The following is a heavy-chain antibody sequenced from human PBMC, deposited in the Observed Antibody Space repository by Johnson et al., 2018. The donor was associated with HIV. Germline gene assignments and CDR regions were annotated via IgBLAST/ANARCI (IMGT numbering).Heavy chain of an antibody. CDR3: ARVTMIVVVMQAFDI. Sequence: VQLVESGGGVVQPGRSLRLSCVASGFTFSNFWMSWVRQAPGKGLEWVSYISSSGSTIYYADSVKGRFTISRDNAKNSLYLQMNSLRAEDTAVYYCARVTMIVVVMQAFDIWGQGTMVTVSS. CDR1: GFTFSNFW. CDR2: ISSSGSTI. J-gene: IGHJ3*02. D-gene: IGHD3-22*01. V-gene: IGHV3-48*04.